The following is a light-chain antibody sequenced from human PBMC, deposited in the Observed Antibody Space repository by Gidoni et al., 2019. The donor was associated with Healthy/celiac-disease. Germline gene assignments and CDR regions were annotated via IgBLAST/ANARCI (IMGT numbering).Light chain of an antibody. Sequence: SYELTQPPPVSVSPGQTARITCSGDALPKQYAYWYQQKPGQAPVLVIYKDSERPSGIPERFSGSSSGTTVTLTISGVQAEDEADYYCQSADSSGGHVVFGGGTKLTVL. CDR3: QSADSSGGHVV. CDR1: ALPKQY. J-gene: IGLJ2*01. V-gene: IGLV3-25*03. CDR2: KDS.